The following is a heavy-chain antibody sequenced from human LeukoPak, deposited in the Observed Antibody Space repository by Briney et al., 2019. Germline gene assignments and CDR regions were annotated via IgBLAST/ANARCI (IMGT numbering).Heavy chain of an antibody. D-gene: IGHD1-7*01. Sequence: SVKVSCKASGGTFSSYAVSWVRQAPGQGLEWMGGIIPIFGTANYAQKFQGRVTITTDESTSTAYMELSSLRSEDTAVYYCARALGILRNYAGGPFDYWDQGTLVTVSS. CDR2: IIPIFGTA. J-gene: IGHJ4*02. CDR3: ARALGILRNYAGGPFDY. V-gene: IGHV1-69*05. CDR1: GGTFSSYA.